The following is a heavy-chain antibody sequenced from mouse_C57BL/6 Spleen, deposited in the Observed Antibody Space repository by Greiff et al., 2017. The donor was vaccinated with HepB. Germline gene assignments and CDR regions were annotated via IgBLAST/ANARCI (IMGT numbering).Heavy chain of an antibody. CDR3: ARLDYGSSYGFAY. CDR2: IDPSDSYT. J-gene: IGHJ3*01. V-gene: IGHV1-69*01. Sequence: QXQLQQPGAELVMPGASVKLSCKASGYTFTSYWMHWVKQRPGQGLEWIGEIDPSDSYTNYNQKFKGKSTLTVDKSSSTAYMQLSSLTSEDSAVYYCARLDYGSSYGFAYWGQGTLVTVSA. D-gene: IGHD1-1*01. CDR1: GYTFTSYW.